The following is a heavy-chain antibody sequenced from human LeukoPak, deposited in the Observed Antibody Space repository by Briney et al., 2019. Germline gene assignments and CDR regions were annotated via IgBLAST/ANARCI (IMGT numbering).Heavy chain of an antibody. CDR3: ARGVWRVGLDY. CDR2: IYHSGST. Sequence: SGTLSLTCAVSGGSISSSNWWSWVRQPPGKGLEWIGEIYHSGSTNYNPSLKSRVTISVGKSKNQFSLKLSSVTAADTAVYYCARGVWRVGLDYWGQGTLVTVSS. J-gene: IGHJ4*02. D-gene: IGHD2-2*01. V-gene: IGHV4-4*02. CDR1: GGSISSSNW.